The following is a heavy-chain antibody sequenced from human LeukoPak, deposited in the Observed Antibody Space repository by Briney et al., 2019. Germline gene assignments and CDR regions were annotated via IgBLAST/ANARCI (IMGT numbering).Heavy chain of an antibody. J-gene: IGHJ4*02. CDR1: GFTFSSYS. Sequence: GGSLRLSCAASGFTFSSYSMNWVRQAPGKGLEWVSSISSSSSYIYYADSVKGRFTISRDNAKNSLYLQMNSLRAEDTAVYYCARVRYGDYFEEYWGQGTLVTVSS. D-gene: IGHD4-17*01. V-gene: IGHV3-21*01. CDR3: ARVRYGDYFEEY. CDR2: ISSSSSYI.